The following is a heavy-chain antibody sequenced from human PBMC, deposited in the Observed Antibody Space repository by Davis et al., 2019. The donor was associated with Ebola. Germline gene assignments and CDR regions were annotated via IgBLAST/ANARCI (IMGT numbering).Heavy chain of an antibody. Sequence: PGGSLRLSCAASGFTVSSNYMSWVRQAPGKGLEWVSVIYSGGSTYYADSVKGRFTISRDNSKNTLYLQMNSLRAEDTAVYYCASMSGSYFEHYFDYWGQGTLVTVSS. V-gene: IGHV3-66*01. J-gene: IGHJ4*02. CDR2: IYSGGST. CDR1: GFTVSSNY. D-gene: IGHD1-26*01. CDR3: ASMSGSYFEHYFDY.